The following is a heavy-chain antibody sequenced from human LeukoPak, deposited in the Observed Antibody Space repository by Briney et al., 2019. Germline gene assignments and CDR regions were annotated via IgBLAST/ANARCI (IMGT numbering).Heavy chain of an antibody. J-gene: IGHJ4*02. D-gene: IGHD3-3*01. Sequence: SETLSLTCTVSGGSISSSSYYWGWIRQPPGKGLEWIGSIYYSGSTYYNPSLKSRVTISVDTSKNQFSLKLSSVTAADTAVYYCARHDTYYDFWSGYPPLDWGQGTLVTVSS. V-gene: IGHV4-39*01. CDR2: IYYSGST. CDR3: ARHDTYYDFWSGYPPLD. CDR1: GGSISSSSYY.